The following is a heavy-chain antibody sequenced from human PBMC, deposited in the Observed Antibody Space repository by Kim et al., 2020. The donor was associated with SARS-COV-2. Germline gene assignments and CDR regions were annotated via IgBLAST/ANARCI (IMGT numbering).Heavy chain of an antibody. CDR3: ARGGYVWGSYRSRPHWYFDL. J-gene: IGHJ2*01. V-gene: IGHV4-34*01. Sequence: SETLSLTCAVYGGSFSGYYWSWIRQPPGKGLEWIGEINHSGSTNYNPSLKSRVTISVDTSKNQFSLKLSSVTAADTAVYYCARGGYVWGSYRSRPHWYFDLWGRGTLVTVSS. CDR1: GGSFSGYY. D-gene: IGHD3-16*02. CDR2: INHSGST.